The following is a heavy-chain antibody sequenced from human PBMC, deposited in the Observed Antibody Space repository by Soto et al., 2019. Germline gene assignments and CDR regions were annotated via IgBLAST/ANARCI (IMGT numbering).Heavy chain of an antibody. CDR3: TRYNLPGIAVAGAFDS. CDR2: NIPMLNRV. D-gene: IGHD6-19*01. Sequence: QVQLVQSGAEVKRPGSSVKVSCKASGYTFSIYTINWVRQAPGQGLEWMGRNIPMLNRVTDAQRFQGRVTFTADMSTDTSYMELSGLKSDDTAVYFCTRYNLPGIAVAGAFDSWGQGTLVTVSS. CDR1: GYTFSIYT. V-gene: IGHV1-69*02. J-gene: IGHJ4*02.